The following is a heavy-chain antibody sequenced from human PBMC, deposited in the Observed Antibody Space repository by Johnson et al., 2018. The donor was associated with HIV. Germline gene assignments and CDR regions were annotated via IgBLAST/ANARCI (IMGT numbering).Heavy chain of an antibody. D-gene: IGHD2-21*02. V-gene: IGHV3-66*01. J-gene: IGHJ3*02. Sequence: VQLVESGGGLVQPGGSLRLSCAASGFTVSSNYMSWVRQAPGKGLEWVSVIYSGDNTVYADSVKGRFTVSRDNSKNTLYVQMNSLRAEDTAVYYCAGGVTVAFDIWGQGTMVTVSS. CDR3: AGGVTVAFDI. CDR2: IYSGDNT. CDR1: GFTVSSNY.